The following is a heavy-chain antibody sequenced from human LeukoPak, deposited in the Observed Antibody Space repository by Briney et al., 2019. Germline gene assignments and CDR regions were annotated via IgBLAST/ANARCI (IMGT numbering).Heavy chain of an antibody. D-gene: IGHD7-27*01. CDR3: ATERNWVFDY. J-gene: IGHJ4*02. CDR1: GFTFSSYA. CDR2: ITGSGGST. V-gene: IGHV3-23*01. Sequence: PGGSLRLSCAASGFTFSSYAMSWVRQAPGKGLEWVSAITGSGGSTYYADSVKGRFTISRDNSKNTLYVQMNSLRAEDTAVYYCATERNWVFDYWGQGTLVTVSS.